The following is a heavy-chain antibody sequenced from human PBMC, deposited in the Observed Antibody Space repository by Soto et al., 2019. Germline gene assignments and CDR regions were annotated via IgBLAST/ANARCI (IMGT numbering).Heavy chain of an antibody. J-gene: IGHJ5*02. Sequence: EMQLVQSGEGLVQPGGSLRLSCAASGFTVSSSYMTWVRHVPGKGLEWVSVMYAGGTTYYANSVKGRFTFSRDNSKNMMYLQMNNLRAEDTAMYYCARELRDGSNTRLAFDPWGQGTLGTVAS. CDR3: ARELRDGSNTRLAFDP. V-gene: IGHV3-66*01. CDR2: MYAGGTT. CDR1: GFTVSSSY. D-gene: IGHD6-6*01.